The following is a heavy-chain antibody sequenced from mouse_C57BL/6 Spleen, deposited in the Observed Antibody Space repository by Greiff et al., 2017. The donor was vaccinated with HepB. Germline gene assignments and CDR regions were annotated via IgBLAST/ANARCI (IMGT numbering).Heavy chain of an antibody. CDR1: GYTFTDYY. CDR3: AHGGYYFDY. V-gene: IGHV1-26*01. J-gene: IGHJ3*01. CDR2: INPNNGGT. D-gene: IGHD2-4*01. Sequence: VQLQQSGPELVKPGASVKISCKASGYTFTDYYMNWVKQSHGKSLEWIGDINPNNGGTSYNQKFKGKATLTVDKSSSTAYMELRSLTSEDSAVYYCAHGGYYFDYWGQGTLVTVSA.